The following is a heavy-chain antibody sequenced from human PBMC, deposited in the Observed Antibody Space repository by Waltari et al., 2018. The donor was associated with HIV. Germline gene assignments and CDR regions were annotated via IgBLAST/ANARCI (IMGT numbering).Heavy chain of an antibody. CDR2: INHSGST. V-gene: IGHV4-34*01. J-gene: IGHJ4*02. D-gene: IGHD6-13*01. CDR1: GGSFSGYY. CDR3: ARGVAAAGTSLVDY. Sequence: QVQLQQWGAGLLKPSETLSLTCAVYGGSFSGYYWSWIRQPPGKGLEWIGEINHSGSTNYNPSLKSRVTISGDTSKNQFSLKLSSVTAADTAVYYCARGVAAAGTSLVDYWGQGTLVTVSS.